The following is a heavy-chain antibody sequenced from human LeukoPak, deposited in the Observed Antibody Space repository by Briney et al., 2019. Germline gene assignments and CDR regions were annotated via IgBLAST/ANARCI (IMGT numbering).Heavy chain of an antibody. D-gene: IGHD4-11*01. CDR3: AKDRGYYSTNFFDP. J-gene: IGHJ5*02. V-gene: IGHV3-23*01. CDR2: ISGSGGRT. CDR1: GFTFSSYA. Sequence: PGGSLRLSCAASGFTFSSYAMSWVRQAPGKGLEWVSGISGSGGRTYYADSVKGRFTISRDNSKNTLYLQMNSLRDEDTAVYYCAKDRGYYSTNFFDPWGQGTLVTVSS.